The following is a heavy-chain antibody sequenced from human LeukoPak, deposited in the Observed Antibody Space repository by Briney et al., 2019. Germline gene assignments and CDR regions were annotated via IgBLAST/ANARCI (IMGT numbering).Heavy chain of an antibody. V-gene: IGHV1-69*05. CDR2: IMPLFGSA. J-gene: IGHJ5*02. D-gene: IGHD4-17*01. CDR1: GGTFNNSA. Sequence: GASVKVSCKTSGGTFNNSAISWVRQAPGQELEWLGGIMPLFGSAGYAQNFQGRVTITKDESTRTVYLELTSLTSDDTAVYYCARDVHGDYGSGWFDPWGQGTLVSVSS. CDR3: ARDVHGDYGSGWFDP.